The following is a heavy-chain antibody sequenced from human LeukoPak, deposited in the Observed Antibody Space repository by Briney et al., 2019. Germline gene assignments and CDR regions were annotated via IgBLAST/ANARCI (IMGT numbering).Heavy chain of an antibody. Sequence: PGRSLRLSCAASGFTFNTYAMHWVRQAPGKGLEWVAVISSDGSNKYYADSVKGRFTISRDNSKNTLYLQMNNLRAEDTAVYYCARGGRYYAIDYWGQGTLVTVSS. D-gene: IGHD1-26*01. J-gene: IGHJ4*02. CDR3: ARGGRYYAIDY. V-gene: IGHV3-30*14. CDR1: GFTFNTYA. CDR2: ISSDGSNK.